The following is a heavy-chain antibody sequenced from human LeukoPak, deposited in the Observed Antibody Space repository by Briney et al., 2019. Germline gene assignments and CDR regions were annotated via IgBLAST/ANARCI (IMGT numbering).Heavy chain of an antibody. CDR3: AKDIGEMATITPGFDY. V-gene: IGHV3-43*02. D-gene: IGHD5-24*01. Sequence: GGSLRLSCAASGFTFDDYAMHWVRHAPGKGLEWVSLISGDGGSTYYADSVKGRFTIYRDNSKNSLYLQMNSLRTEDTALYYCAKDIGEMATITPGFDYWGQGTLVTVSS. J-gene: IGHJ4*02. CDR1: GFTFDDYA. CDR2: ISGDGGST.